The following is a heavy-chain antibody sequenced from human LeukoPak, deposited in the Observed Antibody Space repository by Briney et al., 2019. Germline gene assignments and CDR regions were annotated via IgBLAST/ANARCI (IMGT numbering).Heavy chain of an antibody. Sequence: SQTLSLTCAISGDSVSSNSAAWNWLRQSPSRGLEWLGRTYYRSKWYNDYAVSVKSRITINPDTSKNQFSLQLNSVTPEDTAVYYCAREGSSSWYDVRGWFDPWGQGTLVTVSS. CDR1: GDSVSSNSAA. J-gene: IGHJ5*02. V-gene: IGHV6-1*01. D-gene: IGHD6-13*01. CDR3: AREGSSSWYDVRGWFDP. CDR2: TYYRSKWYN.